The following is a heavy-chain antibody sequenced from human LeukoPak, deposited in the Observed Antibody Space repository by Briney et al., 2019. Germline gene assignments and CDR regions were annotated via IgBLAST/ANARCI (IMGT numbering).Heavy chain of an antibody. D-gene: IGHD1-1*01. J-gene: IGHJ4*02. Sequence: ASETLSLTCSVSGGSISSHYWSWIRQPPGKGLEWIGYIYYSGSTKYNPSLKSRVTISVDTSKNQFSLKLSSVTAADTAVYFCARVSGTTPFDCWGQGTLVTVSS. V-gene: IGHV4-59*11. CDR1: GGSISSHY. CDR2: IYYSGST. CDR3: ARVSGTTPFDC.